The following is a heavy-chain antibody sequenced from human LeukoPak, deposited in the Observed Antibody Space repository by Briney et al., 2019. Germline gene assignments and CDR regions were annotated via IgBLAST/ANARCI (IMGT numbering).Heavy chain of an antibody. CDR1: GFTISRYS. J-gene: IGHJ4*02. D-gene: IGHD4-17*01. CDR2: ISSSSSYI. V-gene: IGHV3-21*01. CDR3: ARDGDYYFDY. Sequence: GGSLRLSCVTSGFTISRYSMNWVRQAPGKGLEWVSSISSSSSYIYYADSVKGRFTISRDNAKNSLYLQMNSLRAEDTAVYYCARDGDYYFDYWGQGTLVTVSS.